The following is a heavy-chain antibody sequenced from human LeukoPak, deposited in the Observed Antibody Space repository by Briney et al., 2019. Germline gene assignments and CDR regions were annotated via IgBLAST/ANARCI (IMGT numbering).Heavy chain of an antibody. CDR2: ISSDGSNK. D-gene: IGHD5-18*01. Sequence: GALILSCAASTFTFSSYAMHWVRQAPGKGLEWVTVISSDGSNKYYADSVKGRFTISRDNSKNTLYLQMNSLRAEDTAVYYCAKDTASSWWYFDLWGRGTLVTVSS. CDR1: TFTFSSYA. J-gene: IGHJ2*01. V-gene: IGHV3-30*04. CDR3: AKDTASSWWYFDL.